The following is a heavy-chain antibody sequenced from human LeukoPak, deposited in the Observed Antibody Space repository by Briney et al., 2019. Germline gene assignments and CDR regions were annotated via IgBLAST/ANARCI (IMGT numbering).Heavy chain of an antibody. V-gene: IGHV3-43*02. Sequence: PGGSLRLSCAASGFTFANYATHWVRQAPGECLECVFFISGGGADTFYADSMKGRFTITRDNSKKSLYLQMSSLRTEDTAFYYCARARGYSDFWGQGTLVTVSS. J-gene: IGHJ4*02. CDR1: GFTFANYA. D-gene: IGHD5-12*01. CDR2: ISGGGADT. CDR3: ARARGYSDF.